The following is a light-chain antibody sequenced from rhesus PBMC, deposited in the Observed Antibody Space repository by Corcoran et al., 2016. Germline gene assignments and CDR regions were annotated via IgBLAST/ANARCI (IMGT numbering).Light chain of an antibody. CDR3: QQYSSSLT. J-gene: IGKJ4*01. Sequence: DIQMTQSPSSLSASVGDTVTITCRASQSISSWLDWYQQKPGKAPNLLIYKASTLQSGVPSRLSGSGSGTDFTLTISSLQSEDFATYYCQQYSSSLTFGGGTKVEIK. V-gene: IGKV1-22*01. CDR1: QSISSW. CDR2: KAS.